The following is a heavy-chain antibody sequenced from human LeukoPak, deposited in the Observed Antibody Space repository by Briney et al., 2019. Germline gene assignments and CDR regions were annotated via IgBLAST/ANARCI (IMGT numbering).Heavy chain of an antibody. CDR1: GASISNYY. CDR3: AKFTRMDYYSYMGV. D-gene: IGHD2-8*01. V-gene: IGHV4-4*07. Sequence: PSETLSLTCTVSGASISNYYWSWVRQPAGKGLEWIGRMYITGSTNYNPSLESRVTMSIDTSKNQFSLKLSSVTAADTDVYYCAKFTRMDYYSYMGVWGKGPTVTVSS. J-gene: IGHJ6*03. CDR2: MYITGST.